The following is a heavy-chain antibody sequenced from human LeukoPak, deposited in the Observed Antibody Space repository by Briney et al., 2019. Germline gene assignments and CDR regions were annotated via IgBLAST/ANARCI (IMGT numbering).Heavy chain of an antibody. Sequence: GGSLRHSCAASGFTFSIYSMDWVRQAPGKGLEWVSSISTTSSHIYYADSVKGRFTISRDNAKNSMYLQMSSLRAEDTGVYYCARGSSIVQRRDAFDIWGQGTMVTVSS. CDR1: GFTFSIYS. CDR2: ISTTSSHI. V-gene: IGHV3-21*01. D-gene: IGHD3-10*01. CDR3: ARGSSIVQRRDAFDI. J-gene: IGHJ3*02.